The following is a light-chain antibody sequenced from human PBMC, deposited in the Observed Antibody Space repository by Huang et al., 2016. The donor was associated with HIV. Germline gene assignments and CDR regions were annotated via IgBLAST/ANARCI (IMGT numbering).Light chain of an antibody. CDR2: QAV. Sequence: DIQMTQSPSTLSASVGDRVTISCRASQSVRSWLAWYQQKPGKAPKLLIYQAVTLQNGVPTRVSGSGSGTEFTLTISSLQPDDLATYYCQQYSSYIQWTFGQGTKVEI. J-gene: IGKJ1*01. CDR1: QSVRSW. CDR3: QQYSSYIQWT. V-gene: IGKV1-5*03.